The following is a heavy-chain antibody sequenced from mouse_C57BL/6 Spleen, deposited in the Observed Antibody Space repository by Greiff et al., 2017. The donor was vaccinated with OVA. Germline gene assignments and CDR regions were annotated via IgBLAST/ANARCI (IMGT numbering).Heavy chain of an antibody. CDR3: ARGAITRYFDV. CDR2: LDPSDSYT. V-gene: IGHV1-69*01. J-gene: IGHJ1*03. CDR1: GYTFTSYW. D-gene: IGHD1-1*01. Sequence: VKLQQPGAELVMPGASVKLSCKASGYTFTSYWMHWVKQRPGQGLEWIGELDPSDSYTNYNQKFKGKSTLTVAKSSSTAYMQLSSLTSEDSAVYYCARGAITRYFDVWGTGTTVTVSS.